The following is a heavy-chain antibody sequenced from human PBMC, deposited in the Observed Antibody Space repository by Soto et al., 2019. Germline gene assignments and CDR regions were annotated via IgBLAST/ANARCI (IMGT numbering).Heavy chain of an antibody. V-gene: IGHV3-23*01. CDR1: GFTFSSYA. Sequence: GSLRLSCAASGFTFSSYAMSWVRQAPGKGLEWASAISGSGGSTYYADSVKGRFTISRDNSKNTLYLQMNSLRAEDTAVYYCAKDTLPDYIVDYWGQGTLVTVSS. J-gene: IGHJ4*02. CDR2: ISGSGGST. CDR3: AKDTLPDYIVDY. D-gene: IGHD4-4*01.